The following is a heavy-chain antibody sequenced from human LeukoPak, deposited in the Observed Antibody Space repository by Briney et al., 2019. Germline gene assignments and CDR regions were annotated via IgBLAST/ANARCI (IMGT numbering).Heavy chain of an antibody. Sequence: HPGGSLRLSCAASGFTVSSNYMSWVRQAPGKGLEWVSVIYSGGSTYYADSVKGRFTISRDNSKNTLYLQMNSLRAEDTAVYYCAKDPNGDYIGTFDIWGQGTMVTVSS. CDR1: GFTVSSNY. V-gene: IGHV3-66*01. J-gene: IGHJ3*02. D-gene: IGHD4-17*01. CDR3: AKDPNGDYIGTFDI. CDR2: IYSGGST.